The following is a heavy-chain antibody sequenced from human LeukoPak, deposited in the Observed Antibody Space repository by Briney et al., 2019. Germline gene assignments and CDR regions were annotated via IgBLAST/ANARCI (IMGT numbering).Heavy chain of an antibody. J-gene: IGHJ4*02. CDR3: ARGGHYYDSSGLWDY. D-gene: IGHD3-22*01. V-gene: IGHV4-59*01. Sequence: SETLSLTCTVSGGSISSYYWSWIRQPPGKGLEWIGYIYYSGSTNYNPSLKSRVTISVDTSKNQFSLKLSSVTAADTAVYYCARGGHYYDSSGLWDYWGQGTLVTVSS. CDR1: GGSISSYY. CDR2: IYYSGST.